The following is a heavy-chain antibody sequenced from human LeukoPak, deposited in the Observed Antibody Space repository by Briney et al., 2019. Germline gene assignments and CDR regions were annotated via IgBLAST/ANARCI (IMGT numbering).Heavy chain of an antibody. J-gene: IGHJ4*02. CDR3: AKDIRGSTSWYGLHY. CDR2: ISWDGGST. V-gene: IGHV3-43D*04. D-gene: IGHD6-13*01. Sequence: PGGSLRLSCAASGFIFDDYAMHWVRQVPGKGLEWVSLISWDGGSTHYADSVKGRFTISRDNSKNSLYLQMNSLRVEDTALYYCAKDIRGSTSWYGLHYWGQGTLVTVSS. CDR1: GFIFDDYA.